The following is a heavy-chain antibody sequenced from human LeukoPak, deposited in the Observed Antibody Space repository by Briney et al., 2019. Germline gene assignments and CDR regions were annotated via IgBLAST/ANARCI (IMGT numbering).Heavy chain of an antibody. J-gene: IGHJ6*02. CDR1: GFTFSDYY. D-gene: IGHD2-21*02. V-gene: IGHV3-11*01. CDR2: ISSSGSTL. Sequence: GGSLRLSCAASGFTFSDYYMSWIRQAPGKGLEWVSYISSSGSTLYYADSVKGRFTISRDNAKNSLYLQMNSLRAEDTAVYYCARDLSSAYCGGDCYSDYYYYYGMDVWGQGTTVTVSS. CDR3: ARDLSSAYCGGDCYSDYYYYYGMDV.